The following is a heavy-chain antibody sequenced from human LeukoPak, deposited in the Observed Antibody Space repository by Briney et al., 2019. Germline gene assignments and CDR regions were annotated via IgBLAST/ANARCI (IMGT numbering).Heavy chain of an antibody. CDR3: ATNLPGYSYGYWVA. J-gene: IGHJ5*02. Sequence: SETLSLTCTVSGGSMSNYYWNWIRQPPGKGLEWIGYMFYTGSGKYNPSLKSRVTISVDTSKRQISLKLTSVTAADTAVYYCATNLPGYSYGYWVAWGQGTLVTVSS. CDR2: MFYTGSG. V-gene: IGHV4-59*01. CDR1: GGSMSNYY. D-gene: IGHD5-18*01.